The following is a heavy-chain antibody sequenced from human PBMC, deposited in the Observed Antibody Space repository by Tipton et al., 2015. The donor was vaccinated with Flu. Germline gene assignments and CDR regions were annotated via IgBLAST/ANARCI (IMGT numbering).Heavy chain of an antibody. V-gene: IGHV4-61*01. D-gene: IGHD6-13*01. CDR2: IYYSGST. J-gene: IGHJ4*02. Sequence: TLSLTCAVSGYSISSSYYWSWIRQPPGKGLEWIGYIYYSGSTNYNPSLKSRVTISVDTSKNQFSLKLSSVTAADTAVYYCASMKAAAGIFDYWGQGTLVTVSS. CDR1: GYSISSSYY. CDR3: ASMKAAAGIFDY.